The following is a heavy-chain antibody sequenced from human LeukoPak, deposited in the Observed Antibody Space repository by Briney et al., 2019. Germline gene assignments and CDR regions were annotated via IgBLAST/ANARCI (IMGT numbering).Heavy chain of an antibody. V-gene: IGHV3-48*04. CDR1: GFTFSSYW. Sequence: GGSLRLSCAASGFTFSSYWMHWVRQAPGKGLEWVSYISSSGSSIYYADSVKGRFTISRDNAKKSLYLQMHSLRAEDTAVYYCARDSHKFDSSGYYPDAFDIWGQGTMVTVSS. D-gene: IGHD3-22*01. J-gene: IGHJ3*02. CDR2: ISSSGSSI. CDR3: ARDSHKFDSSGYYPDAFDI.